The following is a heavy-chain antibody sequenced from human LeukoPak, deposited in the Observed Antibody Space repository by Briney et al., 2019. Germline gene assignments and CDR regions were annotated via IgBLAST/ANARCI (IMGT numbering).Heavy chain of an antibody. CDR1: GYTFTSYG. CDR3: ARPFSIVGARRSFDY. CDR2: ISAYNGNT. V-gene: IGHV1-18*01. D-gene: IGHD1-26*01. J-gene: IGHJ4*02. Sequence: ASVKVSCKASGYTFTSYGISWVRQAPGQGLEWMGWISAYNGNTNYAQKLQGRVTMTTDTSTSTAYMELSSLRSDDTAVYYCARPFSIVGARRSFDYWGQGTLVTVSS.